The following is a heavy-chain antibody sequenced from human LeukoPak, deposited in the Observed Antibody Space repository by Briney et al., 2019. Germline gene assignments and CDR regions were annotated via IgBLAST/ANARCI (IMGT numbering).Heavy chain of an antibody. CDR1: GFTFRNFW. CDR3: ARDAGYYRMDV. D-gene: IGHD3-16*01. V-gene: IGHV3-7*01. Sequence: GGSLRLSCAASGFTFRNFWMTWVRQAPGKGLEWVAMIQEDGSGKYYVDPVKGRFTISRDNAKSSLYLQMDSLRAEDAAVYYCARDAGYYRMDVWGKGTTVTVSS. CDR2: IQEDGSGK. J-gene: IGHJ6*03.